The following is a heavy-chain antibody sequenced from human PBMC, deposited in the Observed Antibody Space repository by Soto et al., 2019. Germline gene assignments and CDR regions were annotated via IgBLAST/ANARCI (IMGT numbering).Heavy chain of an antibody. CDR3: ARDWYGYNAFDI. D-gene: IGHD5-12*01. Sequence: EVQLVESGGGLVQPGGSLRLSCAASGFTFSSYSMNWVRQAPGKGLEWVSYISSSSTIYYADSVKGGFTISRDNAKNSLYLQMNSLRDEDTAVYYCARDWYGYNAFDIWGQGTMVTVSS. CDR1: GFTFSSYS. V-gene: IGHV3-48*02. CDR2: ISSSSTI. J-gene: IGHJ3*02.